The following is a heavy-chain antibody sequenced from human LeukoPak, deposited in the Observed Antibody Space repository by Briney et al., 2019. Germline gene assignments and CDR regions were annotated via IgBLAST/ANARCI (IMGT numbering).Heavy chain of an antibody. V-gene: IGHV3-30*02. Sequence: GGSLRLSCAASGFTFSSYGMHWVRQAPGKGLEWVAFIRYDGSSKYYADSVKGRFTISRDNSKNTLYLQMNSLRAEDTAVYYCAKDAFRGYSYGWHFDYWGQGTLVTVSS. CDR3: AKDAFRGYSYGWHFDY. CDR1: GFTFSSYG. J-gene: IGHJ4*02. D-gene: IGHD5-18*01. CDR2: IRYDGSSK.